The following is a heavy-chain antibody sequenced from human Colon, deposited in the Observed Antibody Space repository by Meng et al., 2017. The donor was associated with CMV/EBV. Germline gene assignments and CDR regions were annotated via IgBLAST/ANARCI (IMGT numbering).Heavy chain of an antibody. V-gene: IGHV1-69*05. CDR3: ASNGGDCTTTTCYTFDF. CDR2: SIPIFGTA. CDR1: GGTLISYA. J-gene: IGHJ4*02. D-gene: IGHD2-2*02. Sequence: SVKVSCKGCGGTLISYASNGVRQAPGQGLEWMGGSIPIFGTANYAQQFQGRLSITTDESPSPAYMELNSLRSADTALYYCASNGGDCTTTTCYTFDFWGQGTLVTVSS.